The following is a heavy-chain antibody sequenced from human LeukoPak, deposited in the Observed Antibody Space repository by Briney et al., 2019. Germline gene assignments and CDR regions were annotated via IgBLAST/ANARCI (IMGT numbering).Heavy chain of an antibody. CDR2: INHSGST. J-gene: IGHJ5*02. Sequence: SETLSLTCAVYGGSFSGYYWSWIRQPPGKGLEWIGEINHSGSTNYNPSLKSRVTISVDTSKNQFSLKLSSVTAADTAVYYCARGGVQLWYNWFDPWGQGTLVTVSS. CDR3: ARGGVQLWYNWFDP. D-gene: IGHD5-18*01. V-gene: IGHV4-34*01. CDR1: GGSFSGYY.